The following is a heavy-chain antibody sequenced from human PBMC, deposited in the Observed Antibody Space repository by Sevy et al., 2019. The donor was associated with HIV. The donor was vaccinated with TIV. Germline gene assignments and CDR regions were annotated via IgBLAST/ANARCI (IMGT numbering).Heavy chain of an antibody. CDR3: ARHVWELLVDAAFFI. D-gene: IGHD1-26*01. V-gene: IGHV4-38-2*01. CDR2: IFESGST. J-gene: IGHJ3*02. Sequence: SETLSLTCAVSGYSISSGYYWGWIRQPPGKGLEWIGSIFESGSTYYNPSLKCRVTISVDTSKNQFSLNLSSVTAADTVVYYCARHVWELLVDAAFFIWAQWTMVTVSS. CDR1: GYSISSGYY.